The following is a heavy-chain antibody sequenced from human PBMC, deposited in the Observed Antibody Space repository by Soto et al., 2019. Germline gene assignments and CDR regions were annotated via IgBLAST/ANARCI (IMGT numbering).Heavy chain of an antibody. CDR3: ASSLDWLSYFDY. Sequence: SETLSLTCTVSGGSISSGGYYWSWIRQHPGKGLEWIGYIYYSGSTYYNPSLKSRVTISVDTSKNQFSLKLSSVTAADTAVYYCASSLDWLSYFDYWGQGTLVTVSS. D-gene: IGHD3-9*01. CDR1: GGSISSGGYY. J-gene: IGHJ4*02. V-gene: IGHV4-31*03. CDR2: IYYSGST.